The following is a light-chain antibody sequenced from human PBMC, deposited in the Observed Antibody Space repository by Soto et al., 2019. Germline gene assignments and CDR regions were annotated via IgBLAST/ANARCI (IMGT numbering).Light chain of an antibody. CDR2: SNN. J-gene: IGLJ3*02. CDR3: AAWDDSLSGRV. V-gene: IGLV1-47*02. CDR1: SSNIGSNY. Sequence: QSVVTQPPSASGTPGQRVTISCSGSSSNIGSNYVYWYQQIPGTAPKLLIYSNNQRPSGVTDRFSGSKSGTSASLAISGLRSEDEADYYCAAWDDSLSGRVFGGGTKLTVL.